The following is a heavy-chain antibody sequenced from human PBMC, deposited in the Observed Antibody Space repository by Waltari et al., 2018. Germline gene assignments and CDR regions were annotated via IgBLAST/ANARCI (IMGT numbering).Heavy chain of an antibody. D-gene: IGHD2-15*01. CDR3: ARGRRVGYCSYRLDYYYGMDV. CDR1: GGSFSGYY. Sequence: QVQLQQWGAGLLKPSETLSLTCAVYGGSFSGYYWSWIRQPPGKGLEWIGEINHSGSTNSNPSLKSRVTISVDTAKNQFSLKLSSVTAADTAVYYWARGRRVGYCSYRLDYYYGMDVWGQGTTVTVSS. CDR2: INHSGST. J-gene: IGHJ6*02. V-gene: IGHV4-34*01.